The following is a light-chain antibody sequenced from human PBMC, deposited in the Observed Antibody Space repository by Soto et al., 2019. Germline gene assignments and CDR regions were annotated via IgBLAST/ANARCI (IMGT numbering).Light chain of an antibody. CDR1: QSVSSSY. CDR3: QQYGSSPPIT. J-gene: IGKJ5*01. CDR2: GAS. V-gene: IGKV3-20*01. Sequence: MVLTQSPGTLSLSPGERATLSCRASQSVSSSYLAWYQQKPGQAPRLLIYGASSRATGIPDRFSGSGSGTDFTLTISRLEPEDCAVYYCQQYGSSPPITFGQGTRLEIK.